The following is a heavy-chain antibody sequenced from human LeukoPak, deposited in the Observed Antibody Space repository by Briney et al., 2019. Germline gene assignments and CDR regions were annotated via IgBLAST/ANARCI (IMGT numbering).Heavy chain of an antibody. CDR3: AKDASPTGYDFWSGYPEYMDV. D-gene: IGHD3-3*01. CDR2: ISSSGSTI. V-gene: IGHV3-48*03. J-gene: IGHJ6*03. CDR1: GFTFSSYE. Sequence: GGSLRLSCAASGFTFSSYEMNWVRQAPGKGLEWVSYISSSGSTIYYADSVKGRFTISRDNAKNSLYLQMNSLRAEDTAVYYCAKDASPTGYDFWSGYPEYMDVWGKGTTVTVSS.